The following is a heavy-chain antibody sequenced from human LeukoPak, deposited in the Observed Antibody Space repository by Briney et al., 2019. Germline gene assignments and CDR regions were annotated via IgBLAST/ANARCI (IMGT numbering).Heavy chain of an antibody. D-gene: IGHD2-8*02. Sequence: PSETLSLTCTVSGYSISRGYYWGWIRQPPGKGLEWIGTISHSGSTYYNPSLKSRVIISLDTSENQFSLTMTSVTAADSAIYYCARDRDCTGGSCYYVDVWGRGTTVTVSS. CDR1: GYSISRGYY. V-gene: IGHV4-38-2*02. CDR3: ARDRDCTGGSCYYVDV. CDR2: ISHSGST. J-gene: IGHJ6*03.